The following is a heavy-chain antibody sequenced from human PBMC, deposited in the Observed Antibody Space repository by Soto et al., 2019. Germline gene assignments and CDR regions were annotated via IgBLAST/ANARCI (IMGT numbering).Heavy chain of an antibody. V-gene: IGHV3-48*03. J-gene: IGHJ4*02. CDR3: ARDDSGWDY. D-gene: IGHD5-12*01. CDR1: GFTFSSYE. CDR2: ISRGGGTI. Sequence: EVQLVESGGGLVQPGGSLRLSCAASGFTFSSYEMNWVRQAPGKGLEWVSYISRGGGTIYYADSVRGRFTISRDNAKNSLFLQMSSLRAKDTAVYYCARDDSGWDYWGQGTLVTVSS.